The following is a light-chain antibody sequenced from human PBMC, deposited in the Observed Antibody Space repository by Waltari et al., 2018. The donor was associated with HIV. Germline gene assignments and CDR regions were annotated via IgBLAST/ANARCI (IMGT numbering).Light chain of an antibody. CDR2: QDT. CDR1: KLGDKY. Sequence: SYEVTQPPSVSVSPGQTASITCSGDKLGDKYTCWYQQKPGQSPVLVSYQDTERPSGIPERFSGSNSGNTATLTISGTQPMDEADYHCQAWDSSTDVVFGGGTKLTVL. J-gene: IGLJ2*01. CDR3: QAWDSSTDVV. V-gene: IGLV3-1*01.